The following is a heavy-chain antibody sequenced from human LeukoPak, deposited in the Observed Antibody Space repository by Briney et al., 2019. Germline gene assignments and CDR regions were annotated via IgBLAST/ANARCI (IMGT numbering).Heavy chain of an antibody. J-gene: IGHJ3*02. Sequence: GGSLRLSCKVSGFSFSNYGMDWVRQVPGKGLEWLSFIDSSSYTSYADSVKGRFTISRDNAESSLYLQMNSLRAEDTAVYYCARDPLVVVAATGSYDIWGQGTMVTVSS. CDR1: GFSFSNYG. D-gene: IGHD2-15*01. CDR2: IDSSSYT. CDR3: ARDPLVVVAATGSYDI. V-gene: IGHV3-21*05.